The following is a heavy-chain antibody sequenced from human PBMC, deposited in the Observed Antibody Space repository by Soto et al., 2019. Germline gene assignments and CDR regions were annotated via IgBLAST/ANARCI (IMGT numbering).Heavy chain of an antibody. Sequence: QLQLQESGPGLVKPSETLSLTCTVSVGSISSSSYYWGWIRQPPGKGLEWIGSIYYSGSTYYNPSLKSRVTISVDTSKNQFSLKLSSVPAADTAVYYCARHRHGSGSYYFILGNYMDVWGKGTTVTVSS. D-gene: IGHD3-10*01. V-gene: IGHV4-39*01. J-gene: IGHJ6*03. CDR3: ARHRHGSGSYYFILGNYMDV. CDR1: VGSISSSSYY. CDR2: IYYSGST.